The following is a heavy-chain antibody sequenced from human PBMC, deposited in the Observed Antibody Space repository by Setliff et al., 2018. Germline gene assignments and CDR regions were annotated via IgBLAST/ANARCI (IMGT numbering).Heavy chain of an antibody. CDR2: IYIGGSA. CDR1: GGSISSYY. Sequence: LSLTCTVSGGSISSYYWSWIRQPAGKGLEWIGHIYIGGSANYNPSLKSRVTMSIDTSKNQFSLKLNSVTAADTAIYFCSREQWLDPPGYYYMDVWAKGTTVTVSS. J-gene: IGHJ6*03. D-gene: IGHD6-19*01. CDR3: SREQWLDPPGYYYMDV. V-gene: IGHV4-4*07.